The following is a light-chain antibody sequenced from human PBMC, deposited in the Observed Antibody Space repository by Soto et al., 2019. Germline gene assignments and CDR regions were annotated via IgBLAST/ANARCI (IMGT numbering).Light chain of an antibody. V-gene: IGLV4-69*01. Sequence: QLVLTQSPCASASLGASGKLTYTLSSRHSSYAIAWHQQQPEKGPRYLMKLNSDGRHTKGDGIPDRFSGSSSGTERYLTISSLQSEDEADYYCQTWGTGILVFGGGTKLTVL. CDR3: QTWGTGILV. CDR1: SRHSSYA. CDR2: LNSDGRH. J-gene: IGLJ2*01.